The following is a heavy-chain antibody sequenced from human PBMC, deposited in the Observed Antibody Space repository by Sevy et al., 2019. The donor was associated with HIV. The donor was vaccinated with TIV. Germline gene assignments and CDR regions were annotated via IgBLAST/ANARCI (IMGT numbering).Heavy chain of an antibody. J-gene: IGHJ3*02. V-gene: IGHV3-30*02. CDR1: GFTFSSYG. Sequence: GGSLRLSCAASGFTFSSYGMHWVRHAPGKGLEWVAFIRYDGSNKYYADSVKGRFTISRDNSKNTLYLQMNSLRAEDTAVYYCAKDRKVGASHGIDAFDIWGQGTMVTVSS. CDR3: AKDRKVGASHGIDAFDI. CDR2: IRYDGSNK. D-gene: IGHD1-26*01.